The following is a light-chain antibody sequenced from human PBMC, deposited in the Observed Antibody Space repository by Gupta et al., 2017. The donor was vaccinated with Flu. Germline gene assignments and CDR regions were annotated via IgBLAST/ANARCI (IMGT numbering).Light chain of an antibody. J-gene: IGLJ3*02. CDR1: SSNIGTNY. CDR3: ASWDDSLSGWV. CDR2: RNS. Sequence: QSVLTQPPSASGTPGQRVTISCSGSSSNIGTNYVYWYQQLPGTAPKLLIFRNSQRPSGVPDRLSGSKSGTSASLDISGLRSEDEADYYCASWDDSLSGWVFGGGTKLTVL. V-gene: IGLV1-47*01.